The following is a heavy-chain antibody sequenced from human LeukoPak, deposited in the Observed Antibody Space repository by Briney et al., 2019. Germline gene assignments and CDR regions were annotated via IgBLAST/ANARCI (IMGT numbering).Heavy chain of an antibody. CDR3: AKDSSGWFTWDAFDI. CDR2: IRYDGSNK. Sequence: GGSLRLSCAASGFTFSSYGTHWVRQAPGKGLEWVAFIRYDGSNKYYADSVKGRFTISRDNSKNTLYLQMNSLRAEDTAVYYCAKDSSGWFTWDAFDIWGQGTMVTVSS. CDR1: GFTFSSYG. D-gene: IGHD6-19*01. J-gene: IGHJ3*02. V-gene: IGHV3-30*02.